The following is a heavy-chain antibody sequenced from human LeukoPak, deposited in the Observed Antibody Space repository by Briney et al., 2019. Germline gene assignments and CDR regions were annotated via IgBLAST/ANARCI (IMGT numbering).Heavy chain of an antibody. Sequence: GGSLRLSCAASGFTFSSYAMSWVRQAPGKGLEWVSAISGSGGSTYYADSVKGRFTISRDNSKNTLYLQMNSLKTEDTAVYYCTRLGAAGDYWGQGTLVTVSS. CDR2: ISGSGGST. D-gene: IGHD7-27*01. CDR3: TRLGAAGDY. J-gene: IGHJ4*02. V-gene: IGHV3-23*01. CDR1: GFTFSSYA.